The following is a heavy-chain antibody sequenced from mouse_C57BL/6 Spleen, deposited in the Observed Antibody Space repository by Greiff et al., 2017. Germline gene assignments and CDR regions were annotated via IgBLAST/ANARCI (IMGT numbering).Heavy chain of an antibody. CDR3: ARSGYYDYGEYYFDY. Sequence: QVQLQQSGAELVRPGTSVKLSCKASGYTFTSYLIEWVKQRPGQGLEWIGVINPGSGDTYYTEKFKGKATLTADQSSSTAYMQLSSLTSEDSAVYFCARSGYYDYGEYYFDYWGQGTTLTVSS. CDR2: INPGSGDT. V-gene: IGHV1-54*01. J-gene: IGHJ2*01. D-gene: IGHD2-4*01. CDR1: GYTFTSYL.